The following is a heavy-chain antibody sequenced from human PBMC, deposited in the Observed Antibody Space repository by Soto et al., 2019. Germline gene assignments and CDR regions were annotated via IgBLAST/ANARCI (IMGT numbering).Heavy chain of an antibody. CDR2: ISGSGGST. CDR3: AKDTLGWDIVATGFDY. Sequence: GGSLRLSCAASGFTFSSYAMSWVRQAPGKGLEWVSAISGSGGSTYYADSVKGRFTISRDNSKNTLYLQMNSLRAEDTAVYYCAKDTLGWDIVATGFDYWGQGTLVTVSS. D-gene: IGHD5-12*01. V-gene: IGHV3-23*01. CDR1: GFTFSSYA. J-gene: IGHJ4*02.